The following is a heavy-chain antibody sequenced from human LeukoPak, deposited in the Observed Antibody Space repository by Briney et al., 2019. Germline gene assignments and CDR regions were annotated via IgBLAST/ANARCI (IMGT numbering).Heavy chain of an antibody. D-gene: IGHD3-22*01. CDR2: IKQDGSEK. V-gene: IGHV3-7*03. Sequence: GGSLRLSCAASGFTFSSYWMSWVRQAPGKGLEWVANIKQDGSEKYYVDSVKGRFTISRDNAKNSLYLQMNSLRAEDTAVYYCARDPSITMIVGGEYYFDYWGQGTLVTVSS. CDR3: ARDPSITMIVGGEYYFDY. CDR1: GFTFSSYW. J-gene: IGHJ4*02.